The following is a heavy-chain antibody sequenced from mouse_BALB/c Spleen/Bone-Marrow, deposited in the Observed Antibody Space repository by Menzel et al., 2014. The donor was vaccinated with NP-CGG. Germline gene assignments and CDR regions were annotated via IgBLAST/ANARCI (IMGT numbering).Heavy chain of an antibody. CDR2: ITPSIGYT. Sequence: QVQLQQSAAELARPGASVKLSCKASGYIFTSYTTQWFTQRPGEGLEWSGYITPSIGYTEYNQKFKDKTTLTADTSSSTTYMQLSSLTSEDSAVYYCAREGTYYAYFDYWGQGTTLTVSS. CDR1: GYIFTSYT. CDR3: AREGTYYAYFDY. V-gene: IGHV1-4*02. J-gene: IGHJ2*01. D-gene: IGHD1-1*01.